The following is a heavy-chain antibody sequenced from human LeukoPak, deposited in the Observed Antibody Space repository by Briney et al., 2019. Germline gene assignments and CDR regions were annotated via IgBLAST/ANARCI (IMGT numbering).Heavy chain of an antibody. CDR3: ARHPVGYSSRWYCYYYYGMDV. J-gene: IGHJ6*02. V-gene: IGHV4-59*08. Sequence: PSETLSLTCTVSGGSISSYYWSWIRQPPGKGLEWIGYIYYSGSTNYNPSLKSRVTISVDTSKNQFSLKLSSVTAADTAVYYCARHPVGYSSRWYCYYYYGMDVWGQGTTVTVSS. D-gene: IGHD6-13*01. CDR2: IYYSGST. CDR1: GGSISSYY.